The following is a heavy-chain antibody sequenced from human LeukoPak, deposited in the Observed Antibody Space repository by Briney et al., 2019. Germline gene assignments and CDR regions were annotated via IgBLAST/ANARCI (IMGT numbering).Heavy chain of an antibody. CDR3: ARDCLGTNGGHSNNFDY. CDR1: GYTFTNYD. Sequence: ASVKVSCKASGYTFTNYDINWVRQATGQGLDWMGWINTNTGNPTYAQGFTGRFVFYLDTSVSTAYLQISSLKAEDTAVYYCARDCLGTNGGHSNNFDYWGQGTLVTVSS. V-gene: IGHV7-4-1*02. CDR2: INTNTGNP. D-gene: IGHD1-1*01. J-gene: IGHJ4*02.